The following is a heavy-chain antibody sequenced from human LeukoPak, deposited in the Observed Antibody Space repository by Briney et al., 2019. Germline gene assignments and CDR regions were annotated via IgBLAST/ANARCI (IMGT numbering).Heavy chain of an antibody. CDR1: GFTFSVYW. CDR3: ARDPSGDAFDY. J-gene: IGHJ4*02. Sequence: GGSLRLSCEASGFTFSVYWMTWVRQAPGKGLEWVANMKADGSEKYYVDSVKGRFTISRDNAKNSLYLQMNSLRAEDTAVYYCARDPSGDAFDYWGQGTLVTVSS. V-gene: IGHV3-7*01. CDR2: MKADGSEK. D-gene: IGHD4-17*01.